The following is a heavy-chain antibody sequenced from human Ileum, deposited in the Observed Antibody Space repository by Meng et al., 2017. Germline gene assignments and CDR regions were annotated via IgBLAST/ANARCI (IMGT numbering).Heavy chain of an antibody. D-gene: IGHD2-15*01. Sequence: VESGAGVVKLWGSVGGARKASGYSFGRYGICWVRQDPGQGLEWMGWFVNYVDTYPAPKFQGRVTMTTDTHTNTAFMELRSLTSDDTAVYYCASGTPGRSYCNYWGQGTLVTVSS. J-gene: IGHJ4*02. V-gene: IGHV1-18*01. CDR1: GYSFGRYG. CDR3: ASGTPGRSYCNY. CDR2: FVNYVDT.